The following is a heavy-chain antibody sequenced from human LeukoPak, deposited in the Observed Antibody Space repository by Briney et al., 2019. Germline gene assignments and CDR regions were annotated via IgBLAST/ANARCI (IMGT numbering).Heavy chain of an antibody. D-gene: IGHD3-10*01. V-gene: IGHV3-30-3*01. CDR1: GFTLSSYA. J-gene: IGHJ4*02. CDR3: ARGEYYFDY. CDR2: ISYDGSNK. Sequence: GRSLRLSCAASGFTLSSYAMHWVRQAPGKGLEWVAVISYDGSNKYYADSVKGRFTISRDNSKNTLYLQMNSLRAEDTAVYYCARGEYYFDYWGQGTLVTVSS.